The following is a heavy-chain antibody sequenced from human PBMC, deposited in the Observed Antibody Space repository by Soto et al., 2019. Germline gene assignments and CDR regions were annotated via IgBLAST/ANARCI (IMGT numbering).Heavy chain of an antibody. CDR1: GGSISSSSY. Sequence: QLQLQESGPGLVKPSETLSLTCTVSGGSISSSSYWGWIRQPPGKGLEWIGSIYSIGSTYYNPSLKIRVTISVDPSKNPFSPKLSSVTPADTAVYYCRRSSRYSTYAWGHGPTVTVSS. J-gene: IGHJ6*02. CDR3: RRSSRYSTYA. V-gene: IGHV4-39*01. D-gene: IGHD6-13*01. CDR2: IYSIGST.